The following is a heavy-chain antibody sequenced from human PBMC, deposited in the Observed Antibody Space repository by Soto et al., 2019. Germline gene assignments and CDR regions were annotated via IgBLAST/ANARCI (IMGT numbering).Heavy chain of an antibody. CDR1: GGSIDSAGSY. CDR2: IYHGGTT. CDR3: ARYCSGGTSYDRIYX. D-gene: IGHD2-15*01. V-gene: IGHV4-31*11. Sequence: LSLTFAVSGGSIDSAGSYWSWIRQIPGRGLELIGHIYHGGTTDYNPSLKSRITMSVDTSKNQFSLELNSVTAAETAVYYCARYCSGGTSYDRIYXWGQGTPVPVSX. J-gene: IGHJ5*02.